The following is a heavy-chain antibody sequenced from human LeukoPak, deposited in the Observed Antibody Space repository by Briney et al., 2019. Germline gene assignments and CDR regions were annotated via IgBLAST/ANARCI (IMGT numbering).Heavy chain of an antibody. J-gene: IGHJ4*02. CDR3: ARHGLKITMVRGAIDY. CDR2: ISYRGST. Sequence: SSETLSLTCTVSGGSIISYYWSWIRQPPGKGLEWIGYISYRGSTNYNPSLKSRVTISVDTSKNQFSLKLSSVTAADTAVYYCARHGLKITMVRGAIDYWGQGTLVTVSS. V-gene: IGHV4-59*08. D-gene: IGHD3-10*01. CDR1: GGSIISYY.